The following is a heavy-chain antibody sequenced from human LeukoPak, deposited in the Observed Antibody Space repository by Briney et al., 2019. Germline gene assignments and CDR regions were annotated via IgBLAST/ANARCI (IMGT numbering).Heavy chain of an antibody. D-gene: IGHD2-2*02. J-gene: IGHJ4*02. CDR2: ISDSGTDT. CDR1: GFTFSYYA. CDR3: AKTDCTRSSCYTIDY. V-gene: IGHV3-23*01. Sequence: PGGSLRLSCAASGFTFSYYAMSWVRQAPGKGLEWVSVISDSGTDTSYADSGRGRFTISRDNSKNTLYLQMNSLRAEDTAVYYCAKTDCTRSSCYTIDYWGQGTPVTVSS.